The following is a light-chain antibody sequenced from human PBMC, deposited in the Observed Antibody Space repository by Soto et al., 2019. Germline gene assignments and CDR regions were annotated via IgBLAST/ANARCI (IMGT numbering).Light chain of an antibody. CDR2: KAS. V-gene: IGKV1-5*03. Sequence: DIQITQSPSTLSASVGDRVTITCRASQSISSWLAWYQQKPGKAPKLLIYKASSLESGVPSRLSGSGSGTEFTLTISSLQPDDFASYYCQQYNSYSRTFGQGTKVEIK. CDR1: QSISSW. CDR3: QQYNSYSRT. J-gene: IGKJ1*01.